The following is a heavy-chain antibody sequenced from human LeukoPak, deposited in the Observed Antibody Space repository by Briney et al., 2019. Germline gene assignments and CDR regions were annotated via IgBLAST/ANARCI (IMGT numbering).Heavy chain of an antibody. CDR1: GGSFSGYY. J-gene: IGHJ4*02. CDR3: ARLLSYGGYFDY. D-gene: IGHD3-16*01. Sequence: SETLSLTCAVYGGSFSGYYWSWIRQPPGKGLEWIGEINHSGSTNYNPSLKSRVTISVDTSKNQFSLKLSSVTAADTAVYYCARLLSYGGYFDYWGQGTLVTVSS. CDR2: INHSGST. V-gene: IGHV4-34*01.